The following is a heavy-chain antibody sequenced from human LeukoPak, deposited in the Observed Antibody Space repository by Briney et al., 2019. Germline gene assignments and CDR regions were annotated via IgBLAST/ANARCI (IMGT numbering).Heavy chain of an antibody. D-gene: IGHD3-3*01. Sequence: PSQTLSLTCTVSRGSISSGDYYWSWIRQPPGKGLEYIGHIYHSGRSYYNPSLKSRFTISADTAKNQFSLKLSSVTSADTGMYYCARGVDFWGGYPLHYFDYWGQGIQVTVSS. CDR3: ARGVDFWGGYPLHYFDY. J-gene: IGHJ4*02. CDR1: RGSISSGDYY. V-gene: IGHV4-30-4*01. CDR2: IYHSGRS.